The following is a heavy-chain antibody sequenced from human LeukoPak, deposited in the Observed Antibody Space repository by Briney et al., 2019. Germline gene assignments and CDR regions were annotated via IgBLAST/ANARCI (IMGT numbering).Heavy chain of an antibody. CDR3: ARGVPYGSGSLGY. V-gene: IGHV4-59*01. CDR2: IYYTGST. CDR1: GGPIRSYY. D-gene: IGHD3-10*01. Sequence: SETLSLTCTVSGGPIRSYYWTWIRQPPGKGLEWIGHIYYTGSTTYNPSLKSRVTISVDTSKNQFSLKLSSVTAADTAVYYCARGVPYGSGSLGYWGQGTLVTVSS. J-gene: IGHJ4*02.